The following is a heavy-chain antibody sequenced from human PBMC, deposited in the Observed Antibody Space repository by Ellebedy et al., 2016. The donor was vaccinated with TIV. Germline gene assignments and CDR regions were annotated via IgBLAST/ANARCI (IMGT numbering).Heavy chain of an antibody. J-gene: IGHJ4*02. CDR2: ISGSGGST. V-gene: IGHV3-23*01. CDR1: GFTFSSYA. CDR3: ARDRGPDDY. Sequence: GESLKISCAASGFTFSSYAMSWVRQAPGKGLEWVSAISGSGGSTYYADSVKGRFTISRDNSKNTLYLQMNSLRAEDTAVYYCARDRGPDDYWGQGTLVTVSS.